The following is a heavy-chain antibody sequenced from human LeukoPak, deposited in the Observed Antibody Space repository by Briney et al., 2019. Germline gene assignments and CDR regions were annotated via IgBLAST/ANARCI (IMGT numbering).Heavy chain of an antibody. CDR2: ISGSGGST. CDR3: AKDRAGGSVWYAFDP. V-gene: IGHV3-23*01. CDR1: GFTFSSYA. D-gene: IGHD6-13*01. Sequence: GGSLRLSCAASGFTFSSYAMSWVRQAPGKGLEWVSAISGSGGSTYYADSVKGRFTISRDNSKNTLYLQMNSLRPDDTAVYYCAKDRAGGSVWYAFDPWGQGTLVTVSS. J-gene: IGHJ5*02.